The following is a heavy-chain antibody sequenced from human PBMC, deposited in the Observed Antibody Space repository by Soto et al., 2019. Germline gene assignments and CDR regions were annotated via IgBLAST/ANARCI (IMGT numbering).Heavy chain of an antibody. CDR1: GFTFSGYG. V-gene: IGHV3-33*01. Sequence: QVQLVESGGGVVQPGRSLRLSCAASGFTFSGYGMHWVRQAPGKGLEWVAFIWYDGSNKYYADSVKGRFTISRDNSKNTLYLQVNSLRAEDTAVYYCARDPPDDSSGYYSFDHWGQGSLVPVSS. CDR2: IWYDGSNK. J-gene: IGHJ4*02. D-gene: IGHD3-22*01. CDR3: ARDPPDDSSGYYSFDH.